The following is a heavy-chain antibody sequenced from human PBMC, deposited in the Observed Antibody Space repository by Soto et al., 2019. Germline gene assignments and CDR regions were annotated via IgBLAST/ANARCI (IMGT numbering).Heavy chain of an antibody. V-gene: IGHV1-18*01. CDR2: IIPIFGTA. CDR3: ARVRDYYDSSGYYVDY. J-gene: IGHJ4*02. D-gene: IGHD3-22*01. Sequence: ASVKVSCKASGYTFTSYAISWVRQAPGQGLEWMGGIIPIFGTANYAQKLQGRVTMTTDTSTSTAYMELRSLRSDDTAVYYCARVRDYYDSSGYYVDYWGQGTLVTVSS. CDR1: GYTFTSYA.